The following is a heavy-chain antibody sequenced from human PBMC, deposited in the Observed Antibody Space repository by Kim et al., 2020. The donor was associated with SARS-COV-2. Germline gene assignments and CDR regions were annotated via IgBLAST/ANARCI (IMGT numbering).Heavy chain of an antibody. CDR2: ISSSSSTI. CDR1: GFTFSSYS. Sequence: GGSLRLSCAASGFTFSSYSMNWVRQAPGKGLEWVSYISSSSSTIYYADSVKGRFTISRDNAKNSLYLQMNSLPAEDTAVYYCASLPTTYGSGSYYNVDAAFDIWGQGTMVTVSS. V-gene: IGHV3-48*04. J-gene: IGHJ3*02. CDR3: ASLPTTYGSGSYYNVDAAFDI. D-gene: IGHD3-10*01.